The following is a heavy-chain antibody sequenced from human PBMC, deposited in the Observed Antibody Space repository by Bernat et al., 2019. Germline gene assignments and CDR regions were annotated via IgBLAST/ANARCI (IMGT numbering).Heavy chain of an antibody. Sequence: QVQLVESGGGVVQPGRSLRLSCAASGFTFSSFGMHWVRQAPGKGLEWVAIISYDGGNKYYADSVKGRFTIYRDNSKNTLYLQMNSLRAEDTAVYYCAKDLFGELLAATYGMDVWGRGTTVTVSS. D-gene: IGHD3-10*02. CDR3: AKDLFGELLAATYGMDV. CDR1: GFTFSSFG. CDR2: ISYDGGNK. J-gene: IGHJ6*02. V-gene: IGHV3-30*18.